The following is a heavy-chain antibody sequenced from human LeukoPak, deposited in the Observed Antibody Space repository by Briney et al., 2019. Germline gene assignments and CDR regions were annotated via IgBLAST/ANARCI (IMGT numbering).Heavy chain of an antibody. J-gene: IGHJ4*02. CDR1: AYTFTAYY. CDR3: ARSATFRYFDPHFDY. CDR2: INPKSGDT. Sequence: ASVKVSCKASAYTFTAYYMHWMRQAPGQGLEWMGCINPKSGDTHYAQKFQGRVTMTRDTSISTAYMELSRLRSDDTAVYYCARSATFRYFDPHFDYWGQGTLVTVSA. D-gene: IGHD3-9*01. V-gene: IGHV1-2*02.